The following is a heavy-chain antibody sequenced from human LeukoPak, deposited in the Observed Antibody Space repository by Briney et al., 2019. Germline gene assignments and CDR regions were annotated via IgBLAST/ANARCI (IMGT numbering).Heavy chain of an antibody. CDR2: ISWDDDE. D-gene: IGHD6-13*01. Sequence: SGPTLVKPPQTLTFTCTFSGFAPSTRGGGVGWIRQPPGKALEWLALISWDDDERHSPSLKSRLTITKDTAKNQVVLTMANMDPVDTATYYCAHMGQQLYPQDWGQGTLVTVSS. J-gene: IGHJ1*01. V-gene: IGHV2-5*02. CDR3: AHMGQQLYPQD. CDR1: GFAPSTRGGG.